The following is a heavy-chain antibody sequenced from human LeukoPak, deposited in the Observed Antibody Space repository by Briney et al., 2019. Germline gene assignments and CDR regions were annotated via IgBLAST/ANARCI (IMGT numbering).Heavy chain of an antibody. CDR1: GFTFSSSA. J-gene: IGHJ4*02. CDR2: VNSDGSST. V-gene: IGHV3-74*01. CDR3: VRGCSATSCQPFDY. D-gene: IGHD2-2*01. Sequence: GGSLRLSCAASGFTFSSSAMSWVRQAPGKGLEWVSRVNSDGSSTGYADFVKGRFTISRDNAKKTLYVQMNSLTTEDTAVYYCVRGCSATSCQPFDYWGQGILVTVSS.